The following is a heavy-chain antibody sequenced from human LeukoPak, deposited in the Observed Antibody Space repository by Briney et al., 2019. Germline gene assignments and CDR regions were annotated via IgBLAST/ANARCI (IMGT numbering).Heavy chain of an antibody. Sequence: ASETLSLTCTVSGGSMSSGSYYWGWIRQPPGKGLEWIGTIYNSGATFYNPSFKSRVTISVDTSKNQFSLRLRSVTAADTAVYYCANPRWELPAVFDYWGQGTLVTVSS. V-gene: IGHV4-39*01. J-gene: IGHJ4*02. CDR3: ANPRWELPAVFDY. CDR2: IYNSGAT. D-gene: IGHD1-26*01. CDR1: GGSMSSGSYY.